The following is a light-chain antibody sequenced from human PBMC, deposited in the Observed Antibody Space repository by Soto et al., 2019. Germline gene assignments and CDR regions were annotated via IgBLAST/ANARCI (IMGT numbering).Light chain of an antibody. CDR2: AAS. CDR3: QQYYDLPIT. Sequence: EIVLTQSPATLSVSPGERATLFCRASQGISTLLAWYQQKPGQAPRLLIYAASTRAAGIPARFSGSGSGTDFTLTISSLQSEDFAIYYFQQYYDLPITLGQGTGLDNK. V-gene: IGKV3-15*01. CDR1: QGISTL. J-gene: IGKJ5*01.